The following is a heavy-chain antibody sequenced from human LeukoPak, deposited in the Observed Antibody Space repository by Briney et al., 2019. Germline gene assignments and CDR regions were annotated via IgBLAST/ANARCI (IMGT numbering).Heavy chain of an antibody. J-gene: IGHJ4*02. Sequence: GGSLRLSCAASGFTFSNYWMHWVRQVPGKGLVWVSRINDDGSATFYADSVKGRFTISRDNAKNTLFLQMSSLRAEDTAVYYCARHADNDYWGQGTLVTVSS. CDR3: ARHADNDY. CDR1: GFTFSNYW. CDR2: INDDGSAT. V-gene: IGHV3-74*01. D-gene: IGHD1-1*01.